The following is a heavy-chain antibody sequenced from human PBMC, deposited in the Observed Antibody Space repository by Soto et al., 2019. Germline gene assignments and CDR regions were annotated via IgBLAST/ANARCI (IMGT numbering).Heavy chain of an antibody. Sequence: LSLTCTVSGGSISSGGYYWSWIRQHPGKGLEWIGYIYYSGSTYYNPSLKSRVTISVDTSKNQFSLKLSSVTAADTAVYYCARDSHYDSSGFDYWGQGTLVTVSS. D-gene: IGHD3-22*01. CDR1: GGSISSGGYY. J-gene: IGHJ4*02. CDR3: ARDSHYDSSGFDY. CDR2: IYYSGST. V-gene: IGHV4-31*03.